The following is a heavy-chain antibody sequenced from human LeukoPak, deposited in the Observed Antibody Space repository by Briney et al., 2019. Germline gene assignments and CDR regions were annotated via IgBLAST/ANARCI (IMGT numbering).Heavy chain of an antibody. J-gene: IGHJ4*02. CDR3: ARERERGYYDSSGYLNY. D-gene: IGHD3-22*01. CDR1: GFTFSSYS. CDR2: ISSSSTI. V-gene: IGHV3-48*02. Sequence: GGSLRLSCAASGFTFSSYSMTWVRQAPGKGLEWVSYISSSSTIYYADSVKGRFTISRDNAKNSLYPQMNSLRDEDTAVYYCARERERGYYDSSGYLNYWGQGTLVTVSS.